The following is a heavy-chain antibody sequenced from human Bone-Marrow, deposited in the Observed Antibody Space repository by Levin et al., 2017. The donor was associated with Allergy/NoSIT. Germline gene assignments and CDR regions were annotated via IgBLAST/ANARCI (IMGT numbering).Heavy chain of an antibody. J-gene: IGHJ4*02. V-gene: IGHV3-74*01. D-gene: IGHD2-15*01. CDR3: TRDGGGLGY. CDR2: IYPDGSST. Sequence: QAGGSLRLSCAASGFTFSSYWMHWVRQPPGKGLVWVSRIYPDGSSTTYADSVQGRFTISRDNAKNTLYLQMNSLRTEDTAVYYCTRDGGGLGYWGQGTLVTVSS. CDR1: GFTFSSYW.